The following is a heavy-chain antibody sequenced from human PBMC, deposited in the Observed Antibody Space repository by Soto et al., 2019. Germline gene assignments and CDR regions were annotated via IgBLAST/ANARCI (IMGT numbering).Heavy chain of an antibody. CDR2: SSSSGSTI. CDR3: ARAPLGYCSSNSCYIHRHFDD. D-gene: IGHD2-2*02. Sequence: AGTLSLSCAASGFTFSSYEMNWVRQAPGQGLERVSYSSSSGSTIYYADSVKGRFTISRDNAKNSLYLKMNSLRAEEKAVYYCARAPLGYCSSNSCYIHRHFDDWGQGTLVTVYS. J-gene: IGHJ4*02. V-gene: IGHV3-48*03. CDR1: GFTFSSYE.